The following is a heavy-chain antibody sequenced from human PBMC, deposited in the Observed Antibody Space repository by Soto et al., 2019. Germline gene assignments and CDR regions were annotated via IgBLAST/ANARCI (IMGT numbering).Heavy chain of an antibody. V-gene: IGHV1-2*04. CDR3: ARDRAGIAAAGTSSPLDY. CDR1: GYTFTGYY. CDR2: INPNSGGT. J-gene: IGHJ4*02. Sequence: ASVKVSCKASGYTFTGYYMHWVRQAPGQGLEWMGWINPNSGGTNYAQKFQGWVTMTRETSISTAYMELSRLRSDDTAVYYCARDRAGIAAAGTSSPLDYWGQGTLVTVSS. D-gene: IGHD6-13*01.